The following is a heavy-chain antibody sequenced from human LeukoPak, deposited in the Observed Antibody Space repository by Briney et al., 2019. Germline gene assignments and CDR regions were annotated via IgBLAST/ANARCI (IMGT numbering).Heavy chain of an antibody. V-gene: IGHV3-30*04. CDR2: ISYDGSNK. Sequence: PGGSLRLSCAASGFTFSSYAMHWVRQAPGKGLEWVAVISYDGSNKYYADSVKGRFTISRDNSKDTLYLQMNSLRAEDTAVYYCARDRTFVAGSDYWGQGTLVTVSS. J-gene: IGHJ4*02. CDR1: GFTFSSYA. D-gene: IGHD6-19*01. CDR3: ARDRTFVAGSDY.